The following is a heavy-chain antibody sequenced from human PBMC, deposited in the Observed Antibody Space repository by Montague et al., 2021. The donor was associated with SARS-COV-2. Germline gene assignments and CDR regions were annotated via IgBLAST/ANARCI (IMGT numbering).Heavy chain of an antibody. Sequence: SLRLSCAASGFTFSSYWMSWVRQAPGKGLEWVANIKQDGSEKYYVDSVKGRFTISRDNAKNSLYLQMNSLRAEDTAVYYCARDGVYDILTGYWTDWGQGTLVTVSS. D-gene: IGHD3-9*01. CDR3: ARDGVYDILTGYWTD. CDR1: GFTFSSYW. CDR2: IKQDGSEK. V-gene: IGHV3-7*01. J-gene: IGHJ4*02.